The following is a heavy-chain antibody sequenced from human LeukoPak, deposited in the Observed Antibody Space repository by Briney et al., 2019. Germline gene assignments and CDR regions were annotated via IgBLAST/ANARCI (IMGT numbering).Heavy chain of an antibody. CDR2: IKQDGSEK. J-gene: IGHJ3*02. V-gene: IGHV3-7*04. D-gene: IGHD1-26*01. CDR3: ARVGAPFGDDAFDI. Sequence: PGGSLSLSCAASGFTFSSYWMSWVRQAPGKGLEGVANIKQDGSEKYYVDSVKGRFTISRDNAKNSLYLQMNSLRAEDTAVYYCARVGAPFGDDAFDIWGQGTMVTVSS. CDR1: GFTFSSYW.